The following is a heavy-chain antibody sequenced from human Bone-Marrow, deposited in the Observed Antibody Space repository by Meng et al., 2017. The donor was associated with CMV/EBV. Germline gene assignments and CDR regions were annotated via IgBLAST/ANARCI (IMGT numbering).Heavy chain of an antibody. Sequence: GESLKISCAVSGFSFNDYGMHWVRQAPGKGLEWVTFITYDGSNTYYADSVKGRFTISRDNSKNTLYLQMNSLRDEDTAVYYCARAMIIAARALDFWGQGTLVTFSS. D-gene: IGHD6-6*01. CDR2: ITYDGSNT. J-gene: IGHJ4*02. CDR1: GFSFNDYG. CDR3: ARAMIIAARALDF. V-gene: IGHV3-30*03.